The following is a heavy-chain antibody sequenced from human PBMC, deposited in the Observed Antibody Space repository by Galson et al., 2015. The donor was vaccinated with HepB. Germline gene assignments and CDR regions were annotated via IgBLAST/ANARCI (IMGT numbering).Heavy chain of an antibody. V-gene: IGHV3-74*01. CDR3: TREYWGSSIDY. J-gene: IGHJ4*02. CDR2: INSDGSST. Sequence: SLRLSCAASGFTFSHYGMHWVRQVPGKGLVWVSRINSDGSSTSHADSVKGRFTISRDNAKNTLYLLMNSLRAEDTAAYYCTREYWGSSIDYWGQGTLVTVSS. D-gene: IGHD6-13*01. CDR1: GFTFSHYG.